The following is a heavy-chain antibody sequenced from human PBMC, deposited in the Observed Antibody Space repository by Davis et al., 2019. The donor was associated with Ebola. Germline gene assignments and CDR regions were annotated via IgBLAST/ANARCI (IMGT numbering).Heavy chain of an antibody. V-gene: IGHV3-43*02. J-gene: IGHJ5*02. D-gene: IGHD3-10*01. CDR2: ISGDGGST. Sequence: GSLRLSCAASGFTFDDYAMHWVRQAPGKGLEWVSLISGDGGSTYYADSVKGRFTISRDNSKNSLYLQMNSLRAEDTAVYYCARDRPVLWFDPWGQGTLVTVSS. CDR1: GFTFDDYA. CDR3: ARDRPVLWFDP.